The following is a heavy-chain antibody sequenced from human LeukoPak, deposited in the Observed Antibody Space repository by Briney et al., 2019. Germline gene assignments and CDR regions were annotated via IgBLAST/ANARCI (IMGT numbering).Heavy chain of an antibody. J-gene: IGHJ4*02. CDR3: VQLKLDS. D-gene: IGHD1-1*01. Sequence: PSETLSLTCTVSGGSMSSHYWTWIRQPPGKGLEWIGYIYNTGDTNSNPSLKSRVTMSLDTSKNQFPLKLTSVTDADTAVYYCVQLKLDSWGQGTLVTVSS. CDR1: GGSMSSHY. V-gene: IGHV4-59*11. CDR2: IYNTGDT.